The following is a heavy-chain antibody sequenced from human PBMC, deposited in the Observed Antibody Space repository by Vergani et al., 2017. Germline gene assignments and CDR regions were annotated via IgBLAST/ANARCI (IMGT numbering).Heavy chain of an antibody. CDR2: IIPIFGTT. V-gene: IGHV1-69*15. CDR3: ARLRIVGATDYYYGMDV. D-gene: IGHD1-26*01. CDR1: GGTFSNYA. J-gene: IGHJ6*02. Sequence: QVQLVQSGAEVKKPGSSVKVSCKASGGTFSNYALSWVRQAPGQGLEWMGRIIPIFGTTNYAQKFQGRVTITADESTSTAYMELSSLRSEDTAVYYCARLRIVGATDYYYGMDVWGQGTTVTVSS.